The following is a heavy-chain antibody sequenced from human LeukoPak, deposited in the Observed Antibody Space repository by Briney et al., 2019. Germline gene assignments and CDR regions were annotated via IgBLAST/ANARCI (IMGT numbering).Heavy chain of an antibody. Sequence: GGSLRLSCAASGFTFSDYYMNWIRQAPGKGLEWVSYISRSGSNIHYADSVKGRFTISRDNAKNSLYLQMNSLRAEDTAVYYCARDSTTKMVYVYWGQGTLVTVSS. CDR1: GFTFSDYY. J-gene: IGHJ4*02. D-gene: IGHD2-8*01. V-gene: IGHV3-11*01. CDR3: ARDSTTKMVYVY. CDR2: ISRSGSNI.